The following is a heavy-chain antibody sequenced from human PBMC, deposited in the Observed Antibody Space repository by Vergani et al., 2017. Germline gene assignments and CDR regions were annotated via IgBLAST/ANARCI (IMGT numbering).Heavy chain of an antibody. J-gene: IGHJ5*02. CDR1: GYTFTGYY. V-gene: IGHV1-2*02. D-gene: IGHD3-16*01. CDR3: ARFRYKITFSPGRSNWFDP. CDR2: INPNSGGT. Sequence: QVQLVQSGAEVKKPGASVKVSCKASGYTFTGYYMHWVRQAPGQGLEWMGWINPNSGGTNYAQKFQGRVTMTRDTSISTAYMELGRLRSDDTAVYYCARFRYKITFSPGRSNWFDPWGQGTLVTVSS.